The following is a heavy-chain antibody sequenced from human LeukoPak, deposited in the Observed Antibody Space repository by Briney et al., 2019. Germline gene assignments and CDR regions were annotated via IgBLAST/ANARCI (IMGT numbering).Heavy chain of an antibody. CDR1: GYTFTSYG. CDR3: ARDLRITIFGVVITQDAFDI. CDR2: ISAYNGNT. J-gene: IGHJ3*02. V-gene: IGHV1-18*01. Sequence: ASVKVSCKASGYTFTSYGISWVRQAPGQGPEWMGWISAYNGNTNYAQKLQGRVTMTTDTSTSTAYMELRSLRSDDTAVYYCARDLRITIFGVVITQDAFDIWGQGTMVTVSS. D-gene: IGHD3-3*01.